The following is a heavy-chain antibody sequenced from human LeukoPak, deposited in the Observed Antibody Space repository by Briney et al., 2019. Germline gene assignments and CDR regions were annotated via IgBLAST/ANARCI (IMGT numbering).Heavy chain of an antibody. CDR1: GFTLSSYD. D-gene: IGHD3-10*01. CDR2: IDIPGNT. J-gene: IGHJ4*02. CDR3: AREGSSPLGY. V-gene: IGHV3-13*01. Sequence: GGSLRLSCAASGFTLSSYDMHWVRQATGKGLEWVSGIDIPGNTYYPDSVKGRFTISRDNAKNSLYLQMNSLRAEDTAVYYCAREGSSPLGYWGQGTLVTVSS.